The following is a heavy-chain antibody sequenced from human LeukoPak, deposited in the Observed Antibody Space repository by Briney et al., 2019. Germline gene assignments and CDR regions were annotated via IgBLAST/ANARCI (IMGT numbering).Heavy chain of an antibody. Sequence: KASETLSLTCTVSGGSISSYYWSWIRQSPGKGLEWIGYIYYSGSTNYNPSLKSRVTISVDTSKNQFSLKLSSVTAADTAVYYCARTLIDYYDSSGSSYYFDYWGQGTLVTVSS. V-gene: IGHV4-59*01. D-gene: IGHD3-22*01. CDR3: ARTLIDYYDSSGSSYYFDY. CDR2: IYYSGST. CDR1: GGSISSYY. J-gene: IGHJ4*02.